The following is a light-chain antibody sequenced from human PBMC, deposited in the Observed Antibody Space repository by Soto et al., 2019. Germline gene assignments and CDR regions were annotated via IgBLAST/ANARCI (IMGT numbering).Light chain of an antibody. CDR1: QALSNY. V-gene: IGKV1-9*01. Sequence: DIQLTPSPSLLSASVGDTGTIPCRASQALSNYLAWYQQKPGKAPDLLIYSASTLQSGVPSRFSGSGSETEFSLTIRALQPEDFATYYCQQLSRYPLTFGGGTKVDI. CDR3: QQLSRYPLT. J-gene: IGKJ4*01. CDR2: SAS.